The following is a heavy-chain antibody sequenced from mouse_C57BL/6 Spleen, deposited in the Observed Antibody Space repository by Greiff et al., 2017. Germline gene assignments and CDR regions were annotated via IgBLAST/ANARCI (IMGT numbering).Heavy chain of an antibody. V-gene: IGHV1-15*01. CDR3: TRGAWFAY. J-gene: IGHJ3*01. CDR1: GYTFTDYE. CDR2: IDPGTGGT. Sequence: VQLQQSGAELVRPGASVTLSCQASGYTFTDYEMHWVKQTPVHGLEWIGAIDPGTGGTAYNQKFKGKAILTADKSSSTAYMELRSLTSEDSAVYYCTRGAWFAYWGQGTLVTVSA.